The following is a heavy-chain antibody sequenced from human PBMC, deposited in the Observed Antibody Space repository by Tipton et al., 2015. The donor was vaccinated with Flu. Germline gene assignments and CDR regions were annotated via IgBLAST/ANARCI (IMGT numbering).Heavy chain of an antibody. CDR1: GFTFRTYT. CDR2: ISGGSNNI. CDR3: ARDLVPAAPFDY. V-gene: IGHV3-21*01. D-gene: IGHD2-2*01. J-gene: IGHJ4*02. Sequence: SLRLSCAASGFTFRTYTMNWVRQAPGKGLEWVSSISGGSNNIYYADSVRGRFTISRDNADNSLFLHMNSLRADDTAVYYSARDLVPAAPFDYWGRGTLVTVSS.